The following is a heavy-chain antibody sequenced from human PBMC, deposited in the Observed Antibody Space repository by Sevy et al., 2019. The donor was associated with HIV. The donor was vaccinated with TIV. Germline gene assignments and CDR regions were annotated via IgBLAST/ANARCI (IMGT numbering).Heavy chain of an antibody. CDR1: GFIFSTYG. D-gene: IGHD6-13*01. CDR3: VSWASIAAAGNFAY. CDR2: IWYDRSSQ. J-gene: IGHJ4*02. V-gene: IGHV3-33*08. Sequence: GGCLRLSCAASGFIFSTYGMHWVRQAPGKGLEWVALIWYDRSSQYYADSVQGRFTISRDNSKNTLDLQMNSLRAEDTAAFYCVSWASIAAAGNFAYWGQGTLVTVSS.